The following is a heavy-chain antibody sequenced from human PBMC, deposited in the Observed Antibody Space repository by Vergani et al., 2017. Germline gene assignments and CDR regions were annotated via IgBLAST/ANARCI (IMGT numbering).Heavy chain of an antibody. CDR1: GFTFSDYY. CDR3: ARVRGTYYDYVGVSYRYGGVDY. J-gene: IGHJ4*02. D-gene: IGHD3-16*02. Sequence: QVQLVESGGGLVKPGGSLRLSCAASGFTFSDYYMSWIRQAPGKGLEWVSYISSSGSTIYYADSVKGRFTISRDNAKNSMYLQMNSLRAEVTAVYYCARVRGTYYDYVGVSYRYGGVDYWGQGTLVTVSS. V-gene: IGHV3-11*01. CDR2: ISSSGSTI.